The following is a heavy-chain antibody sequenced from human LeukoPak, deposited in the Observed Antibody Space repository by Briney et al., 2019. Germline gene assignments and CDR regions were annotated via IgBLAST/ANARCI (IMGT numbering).Heavy chain of an antibody. CDR2: ISSSSSYI. D-gene: IGHD3-22*01. CDR3: ARDLTVGWVHYYDSSGYGDFDY. CDR1: GFTFSSYS. Sequence: GGSLRLSCAASGFTFSSYSMNWVRQAPGKGLEWVSSISSSSSYIYYADSVKGRFTISRDNAKNSLYLQMNSLRAEDTAVYYCARDLTVGWVHYYDSSGYGDFDYWGQGTLVTVSS. V-gene: IGHV3-21*01. J-gene: IGHJ4*02.